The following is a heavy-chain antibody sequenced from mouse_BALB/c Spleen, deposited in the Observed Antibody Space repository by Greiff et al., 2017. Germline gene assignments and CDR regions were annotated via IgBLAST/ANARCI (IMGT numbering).Heavy chain of an antibody. CDR1: GYTFTSYV. CDR3: AREGVYYGYVNYYAMDY. V-gene: IGHV1-14*01. CDR2: INPYNDGT. D-gene: IGHD1-2*01. Sequence: EVQLQQSGPELVKPGASVKMSCKASGYTFTSYVMHWVKQKPGQGLEWIGYINPYNDGTKYNEKFKGKATLTSDKSSSTAYMELSSLTSEDSAVYYCAREGVYYGYVNYYAMDYWDQGTSVTVSS. J-gene: IGHJ4*01.